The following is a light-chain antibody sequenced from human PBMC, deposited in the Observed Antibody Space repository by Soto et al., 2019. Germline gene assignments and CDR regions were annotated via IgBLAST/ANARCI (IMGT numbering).Light chain of an antibody. CDR3: SSYAGSSYV. V-gene: IGLV2-8*01. Sequence: QSVLTQPPSASGSPGQSVTISCTGTSSDVGGYNYVSWHQQHPGKAPKLMIYEVSKRPSGVPDRFSGSKSGNTASLTVSGLQAEDEADYYCSSYAGSSYVFGTGTKVTVL. CDR2: EVS. J-gene: IGLJ1*01. CDR1: SSDVGGYNY.